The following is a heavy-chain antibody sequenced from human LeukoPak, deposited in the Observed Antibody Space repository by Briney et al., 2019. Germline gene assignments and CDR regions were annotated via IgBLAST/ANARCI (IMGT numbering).Heavy chain of an antibody. D-gene: IGHD3-16*01. Sequence: PGGSLRLSCAASGFTFSSYSMNWVRQAPGKGLEWVSSISSSSSYIYYADSVKGRFTISRDNAKNSLYLQMNSLRAEDTAVYYCARDQHDYISRRYYMDVWGKGTTVTVSS. V-gene: IGHV3-21*01. CDR1: GFTFSSYS. CDR2: ISSSSSYI. CDR3: ARDQHDYISRRYYMDV. J-gene: IGHJ6*03.